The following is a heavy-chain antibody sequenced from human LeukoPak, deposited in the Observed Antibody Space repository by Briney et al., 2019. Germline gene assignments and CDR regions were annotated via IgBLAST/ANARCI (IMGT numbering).Heavy chain of an antibody. J-gene: IGHJ3*02. V-gene: IGHV3-30-3*01. D-gene: IGHD2-2*01. CDR3: ATTNTNPTGAFDI. CDR1: GFTFSSYA. Sequence: GRSLRLSCAASGFTFSSYAMHWVRQAPGKGLEWVAVISYDGSNKYYADSVKGRFTISRDNSKNTLYLQMNSLRAEDTAVYYCATTNTNPTGAFDIWGQGTMVTVSS. CDR2: ISYDGSNK.